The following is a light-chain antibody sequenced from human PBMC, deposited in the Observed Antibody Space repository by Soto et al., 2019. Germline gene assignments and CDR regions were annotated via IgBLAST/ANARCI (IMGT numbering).Light chain of an antibody. CDR1: QSVSSNY. CDR2: DAS. Sequence: EIVLTQSPATLSFSPGERASLSCRASQSVSSNYLAWYQQKPGQAPRLLIYDASNRATGIPARFSGSGSGTDFTLTISSLEPEDFGIYYCQQRDNWPWTFGQGTKVDIK. CDR3: QQRDNWPWT. J-gene: IGKJ1*01. V-gene: IGKV3D-20*02.